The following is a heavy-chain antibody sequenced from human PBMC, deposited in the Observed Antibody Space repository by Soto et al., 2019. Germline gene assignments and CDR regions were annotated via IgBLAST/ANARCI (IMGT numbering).Heavy chain of an antibody. CDR1: GGSISRGDYY. CDR2: NYYNEST. CDR3: ARGPSGYCSGGSCYYYYYYGMDV. V-gene: IGHV4-30-4*01. D-gene: IGHD2-15*01. Sequence: SETLSLTCTVSGGSISRGDYYWSWIRQHTVKGLEWIVYNYYNESTYYNPSLKSRVTISVDTSKNQFSLKLCSVTAADTAVYYCARGPSGYCSGGSCYYYYYYGMDVWGQGTTVTVSS. J-gene: IGHJ6*02.